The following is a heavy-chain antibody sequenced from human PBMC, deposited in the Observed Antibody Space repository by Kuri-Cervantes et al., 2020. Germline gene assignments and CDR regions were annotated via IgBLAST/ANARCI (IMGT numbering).Heavy chain of an antibody. V-gene: IGHV4-38-2*02. Sequence: ESLKISCTVSGYPINNIYYWDWIRQSPEKGLEWIGEINHSGSTNYNPSLKSRVTISVDTSKNQFSLKLSSVTAADTAVYYCARGLVVVPAARKVGAFDIWGQGTMVTVSS. CDR3: ARGLVVVPAARKVGAFDI. CDR2: INHSGST. CDR1: GYPINNIYY. J-gene: IGHJ3*02. D-gene: IGHD2-2*01.